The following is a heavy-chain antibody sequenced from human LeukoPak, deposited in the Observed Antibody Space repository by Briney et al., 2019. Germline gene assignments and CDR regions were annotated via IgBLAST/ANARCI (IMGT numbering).Heavy chain of an antibody. CDR3: ARESPADYSNYVAY. J-gene: IGHJ4*02. V-gene: IGHV1-2*02. CDR2: INPNSGGT. D-gene: IGHD4-11*01. Sequence: ASVKVSCKASGYTFTGYYMHWVRQAPGQGLEWMGCINPNSGGTNYAQKFQGRVTMTRDTSISTAYMELSRLRSDDTAVYYCARESPADYSNYVAYWGQGTLVTVSS. CDR1: GYTFTGYY.